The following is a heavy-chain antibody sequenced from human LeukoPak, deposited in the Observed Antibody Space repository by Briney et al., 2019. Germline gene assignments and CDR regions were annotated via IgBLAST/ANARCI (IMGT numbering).Heavy chain of an antibody. Sequence: SETLSLTCAVCGGSFSGYYWSWIRQPPGKGPEWIGEINHSGSTNYNPSLKSRVTISVDTSKNQFSLKLSSVTAADTAVYYCAREGYSYGVDYWGQGTLVTVSS. CDR2: INHSGST. D-gene: IGHD5-18*01. CDR1: GGSFSGYY. J-gene: IGHJ4*02. V-gene: IGHV4-34*01. CDR3: AREGYSYGVDY.